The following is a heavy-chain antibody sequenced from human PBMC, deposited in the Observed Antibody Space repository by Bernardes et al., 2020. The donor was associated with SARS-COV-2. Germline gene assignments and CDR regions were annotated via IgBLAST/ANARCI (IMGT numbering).Heavy chain of an antibody. CDR2: IKQDGDEQ. V-gene: IGHV3-7*03. D-gene: IGHD1-1*01. J-gene: IGHJ6*02. CDR3: ARELPGGTNNWYRRGGYKNGMDV. Sequence: SLRLSCVASGFTFSDYWMIWVRQPPGKGLEWVASIKQDGDEQNYVDSVKGRFTVSRDNAKNSLYLQMNSLRDEDTAVYFCARELPGGTNNWYRRGGYKNGMDVWGQGTTVTVTS. CDR1: GFTFSDYW.